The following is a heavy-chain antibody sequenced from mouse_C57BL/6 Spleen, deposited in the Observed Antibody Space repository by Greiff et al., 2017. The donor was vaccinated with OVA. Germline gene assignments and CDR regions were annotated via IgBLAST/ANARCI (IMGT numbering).Heavy chain of an antibody. J-gene: IGHJ2*01. CDR1: GYAFTNYL. V-gene: IGHV1-54*01. CDR3: ARGLDDGPFDY. CDR2: INPGSGGT. Sequence: QVQLQQSGAELVRPGTSVKVSCKASGYAFTNYLIEWVKQRPGQGLEWIGVINPGSGGTNYNEKFKGKATLTADKSSSTAYMQLSSLTSEDAAVYFCARGLDDGPFDYWGQGTTLTVSS. D-gene: IGHD2-3*01.